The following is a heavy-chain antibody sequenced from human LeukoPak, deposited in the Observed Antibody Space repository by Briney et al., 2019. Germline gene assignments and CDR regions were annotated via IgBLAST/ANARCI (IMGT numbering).Heavy chain of an antibody. Sequence: PGGSLRLSCAASGFTFSNNWMSWVRQAPGKGLERVANIKEDGSEKNYVDSVKGRFTISRDNAKNSLYLQMNSLRAEDTAVYYCARANYGYYYMDVWGKGTTVTVSS. J-gene: IGHJ6*03. CDR2: IKEDGSEK. CDR1: GFTFSNNW. V-gene: IGHV3-7*01. CDR3: ARANYGYYYMDV.